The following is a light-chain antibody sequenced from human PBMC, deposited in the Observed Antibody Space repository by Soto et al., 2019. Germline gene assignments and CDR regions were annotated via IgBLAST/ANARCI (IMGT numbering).Light chain of an antibody. CDR1: QGISNY. J-gene: IGKJ5*01. CDR3: QKYNSALPIS. CDR2: AAS. V-gene: IGKV1-27*01. Sequence: DIHMTQSPSSLSASVGDRVTITCRASQGISNYLAWYQQKPGKVPTLLIYAASTLQSGVPSRFSGSGSGTDFTLTIISLQHEDVATCYCQKYNSALPISFGQGTQLEIK.